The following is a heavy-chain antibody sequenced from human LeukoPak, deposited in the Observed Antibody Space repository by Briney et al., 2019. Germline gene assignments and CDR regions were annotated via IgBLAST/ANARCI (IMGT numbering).Heavy chain of an antibody. V-gene: IGHV4-61*01. CDR2: IYYSGST. J-gene: IGHJ6*02. CDR1: GGSISSSSYY. D-gene: IGHD6-13*01. Sequence: SETLSLTCTVSGGSISSSSYYWNWIRQPPGRGLEWIGYIYYSGSTNYNPSLKSRVTISVDTSKNQFSLKLSSVTAADTAAYYCARDGLKQLVHFERDYYYGMDVWGQGTTVTVSS. CDR3: ARDGLKQLVHFERDYYYGMDV.